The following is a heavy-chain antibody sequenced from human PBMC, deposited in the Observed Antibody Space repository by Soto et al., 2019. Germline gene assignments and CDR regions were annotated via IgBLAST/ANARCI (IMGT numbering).Heavy chain of an antibody. CDR2: ISSSSSYI. Sequence: GGSLRLSCAASGFTFSSYSMNWVRQAPGKGLEWVSSISSSSSYIYYADSVKGRFTISRDNAKNSLYLQMNSLRAEDTAVYYCARLFHDYGDYVWFDPWGQGTLVTVSS. D-gene: IGHD4-17*01. CDR1: GFTFSSYS. V-gene: IGHV3-21*01. J-gene: IGHJ5*02. CDR3: ARLFHDYGDYVWFDP.